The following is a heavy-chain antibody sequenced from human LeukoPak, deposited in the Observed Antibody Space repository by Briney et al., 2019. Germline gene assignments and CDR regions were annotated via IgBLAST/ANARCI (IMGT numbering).Heavy chain of an antibody. J-gene: IGHJ4*02. Sequence: SETLSLTCTVSGGSISSYYWSWIRQPPGKGREWIGYTYFSVSTNSNPPLKSRVTISVDTSKNQFSLKRSSVTAADTAVYYCARLVTAAYFDYWGQGTLVTVSS. CDR1: GGSISSYY. D-gene: IGHD6-13*01. V-gene: IGHV4-59*08. CDR2: TYFSVST. CDR3: ARLVTAAYFDY.